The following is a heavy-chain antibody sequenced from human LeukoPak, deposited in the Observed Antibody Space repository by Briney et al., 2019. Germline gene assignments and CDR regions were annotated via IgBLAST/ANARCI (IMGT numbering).Heavy chain of an antibody. CDR3: ASYDFWSGYTYDH. J-gene: IGHJ4*02. CDR1: GGSISSGTYY. V-gene: IGHV4-39*01. D-gene: IGHD3-3*01. CDR2: IYNSGST. Sequence: KPSETLSLTCTVSGGSISSGTYYWGWIRQPPGKGLEWIGSIYNSGSTYYNPSLKSRTTISVDTSKNQFSLKLSSVTAADTAVYYCASYDFWSGYTYDHWGQGTLVTVSS.